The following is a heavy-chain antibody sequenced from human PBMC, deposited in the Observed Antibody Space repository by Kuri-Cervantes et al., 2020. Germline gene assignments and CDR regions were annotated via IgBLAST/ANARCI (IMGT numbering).Heavy chain of an antibody. CDR3: ATDYYYHTSGTYDY. Sequence: GGSLRLSCAASESTFSSYAMSWVRQAPGKGLEWVSAISGRGVSTYYADSVKGRFSISRDNSKNTLYLQMNSLRAEDTAVYYCATDYYYHTSGTYDYWGQGTLVTVSS. D-gene: IGHD3-22*01. CDR2: ISGRGVST. V-gene: IGHV3-23*01. CDR1: ESTFSSYA. J-gene: IGHJ4*02.